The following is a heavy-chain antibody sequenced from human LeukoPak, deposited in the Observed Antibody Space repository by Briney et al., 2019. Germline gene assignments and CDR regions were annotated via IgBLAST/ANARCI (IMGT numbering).Heavy chain of an antibody. V-gene: IGHV3-23*01. CDR2: ISGSGGNT. Sequence: QTGGSLRLSCAVSGFTVSSSYMTWVRQAPGKGLEWVSAISGSGGNTYYADSVKGRFTISRDNSKNTVYLQMNSLRAEDTAVYYCAKEPAGAAAADYWGQGTLVTVSS. J-gene: IGHJ4*02. CDR3: AKEPAGAAAADY. D-gene: IGHD6-13*01. CDR1: GFTVSSSY.